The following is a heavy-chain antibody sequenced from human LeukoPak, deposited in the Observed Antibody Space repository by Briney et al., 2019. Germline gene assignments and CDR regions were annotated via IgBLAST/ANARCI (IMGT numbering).Heavy chain of an antibody. CDR3: ARGPYYYDSSGYFGYNWFDP. CDR2: IYPGDSDT. D-gene: IGHD3-22*01. Sequence: GESLKISCKGSGYSFTSYWIGWVRQMPGKGLGWMGIIYPGDSDTRYSPSFQGQVTISADKSISTAYLQWSSLKASDTAMYYCARGPYYYDSSGYFGYNWFDPWGQGTLVTVSS. V-gene: IGHV5-51*01. CDR1: GYSFTSYW. J-gene: IGHJ5*02.